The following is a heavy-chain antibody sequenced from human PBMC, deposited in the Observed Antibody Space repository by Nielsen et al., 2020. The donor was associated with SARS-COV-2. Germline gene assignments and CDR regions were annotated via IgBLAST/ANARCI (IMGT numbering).Heavy chain of an antibody. D-gene: IGHD3-9*01. J-gene: IGHJ4*02. CDR1: GFTFRDTW. V-gene: IGHV3-30*18. CDR2: ISYDGSDQ. Sequence: GESLKISCAASGFTFRDTWMSWVRQAPGKGLEWVALISYDGSDQYYAASVKGRFTISRDNSKNTLYLQVNSLTPEDTAVYYCAKFDRSFDGFYPIDYWGQGTLVTVSS. CDR3: AKFDRSFDGFYPIDY.